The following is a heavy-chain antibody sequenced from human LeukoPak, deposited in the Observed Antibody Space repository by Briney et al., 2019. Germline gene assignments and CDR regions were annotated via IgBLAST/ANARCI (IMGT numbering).Heavy chain of an antibody. Sequence: PSETLSLTCTVSGGSISSGSYYWSWIRQPAGKGREWIGRIYTSGSTNYNPSLKSRVTLSVDTSKNQFSLKLSSVTAADTAVYYCAREITSVAGTVGLDYWGQGTLVTVSS. J-gene: IGHJ4*02. V-gene: IGHV4-61*02. CDR3: AREITSVAGTVGLDY. CDR1: GGSISSGSYY. CDR2: IYTSGST. D-gene: IGHD6-19*01.